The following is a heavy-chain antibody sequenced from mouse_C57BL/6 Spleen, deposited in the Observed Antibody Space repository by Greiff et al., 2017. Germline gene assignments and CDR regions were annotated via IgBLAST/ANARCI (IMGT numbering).Heavy chain of an antibody. CDR3: ARGYLYYFGY. CDR1: GFTFSSYT. J-gene: IGHJ2*01. V-gene: IGHV5-9*01. D-gene: IGHD2-2*01. Sequence: EVMLVESGGGLVKPGGSLKLSCAASGFTFSSYTMSWVRQTPEKRLEWVATISGGGGNTYYPDSVKGRFTISRDNAKNTLYLQMSSLRSEDTALYYCARGYLYYFGYWGQGTTLTVSS. CDR2: ISGGGGNT.